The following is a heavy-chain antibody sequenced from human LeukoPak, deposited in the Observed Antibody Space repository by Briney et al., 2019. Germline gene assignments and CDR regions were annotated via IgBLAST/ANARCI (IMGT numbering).Heavy chain of an antibody. V-gene: IGHV3-30*18. CDR2: ISDDGSRK. CDR1: GFTFSFSG. J-gene: IGHJ4*02. CDR3: AKDRSTTWSFDY. Sequence: GGSLRLSCAASGFTFSFSGMYWVRQAPGKGXXXXAFISDDGSRKYYADSVKGRFTISRDNSKNTLFLQMNSLRTEDTAVYYCAKDRSTTWSFDYWGQGTLVTVSS. D-gene: IGHD6-13*01.